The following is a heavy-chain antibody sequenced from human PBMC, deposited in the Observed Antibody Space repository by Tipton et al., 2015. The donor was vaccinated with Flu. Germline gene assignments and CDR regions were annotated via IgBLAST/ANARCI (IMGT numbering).Heavy chain of an antibody. CDR2: IYTSGST. J-gene: IGHJ5*01. CDR1: ADSISSDYY. CDR3: ARDYGDFNWFDS. Sequence: TLSLTCTISADSISSDYYWGWIRQPPGKGLEWIGRIYTSGSTNYNPSLRSRVTISVDTSRNQFSLKLTSVTAADTAVYFCARDYGDFNWFDSWGQGTLVTVSS. V-gene: IGHV4-61*02. D-gene: IGHD4-17*01.